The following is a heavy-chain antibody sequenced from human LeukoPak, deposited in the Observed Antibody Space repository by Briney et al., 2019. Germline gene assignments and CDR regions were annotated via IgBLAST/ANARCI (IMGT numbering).Heavy chain of an antibody. CDR3: ARGSPLGQNWFDP. Sequence: SETLSLTCAVSGYSISSGYYCGWIRQPPGKGLEWIGSIYHSGSTYYNPSLKSRVTISVDTSKNQFSLKLSSVTAADTAVYYCARGSPLGQNWFDPWGQGTLVTVSS. CDR2: IYHSGST. J-gene: IGHJ5*02. V-gene: IGHV4-38-2*01. D-gene: IGHD7-27*01. CDR1: GYSISSGYY.